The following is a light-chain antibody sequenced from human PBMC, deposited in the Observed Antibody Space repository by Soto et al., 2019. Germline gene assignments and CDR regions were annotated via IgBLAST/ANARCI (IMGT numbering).Light chain of an antibody. V-gene: IGKV3-15*01. Sequence: EIVMTQSPATLSVSPGERATLSCRASQSVSSNLAWYQQKPGQAPRLLIYGASTRATGIPARFSGSGSGTEFTLTISSLRSEDFAVYYCQQRTIWPLTFGGGTRVEI. J-gene: IGKJ4*01. CDR3: QQRTIWPLT. CDR2: GAS. CDR1: QSVSSN.